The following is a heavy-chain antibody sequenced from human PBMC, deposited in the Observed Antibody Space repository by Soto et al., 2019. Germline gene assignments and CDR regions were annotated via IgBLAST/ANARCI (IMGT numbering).Heavy chain of an antibody. V-gene: IGHV1-18*01. J-gene: IGHJ5*02. D-gene: IGHD2-21*02. CDR1: GYTFTSYG. CDR3: ARDKGAYCGGDCYSTWFEP. CDR2: ISAYNGNT. Sequence: QVQLVQSGAEVKKPGASVKVSCKASGYTFTSYGISWVRQAPGQGLEWMGWISAYNGNTNYAQKPQGRVTMTTDTSTSTAYMQLRSLRSDDTAVYYCARDKGAYCGGDCYSTWFEPWGQGTLVTVSS.